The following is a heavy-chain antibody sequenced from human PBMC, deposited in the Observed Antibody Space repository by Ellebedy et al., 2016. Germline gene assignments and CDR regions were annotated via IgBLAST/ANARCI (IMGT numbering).Heavy chain of an antibody. D-gene: IGHD2-8*01. Sequence: ASVKVSXXASGYTFTSYYIHWVRQAPGQGLEWMGIINPSGGSTTYAQKFQGRVTMTRDTSTSTVYMELSSLRSEDTAVYYCARSPNLNGYYFDYWGQGTLVTVSS. J-gene: IGHJ4*02. CDR1: GYTFTSYY. CDR3: ARSPNLNGYYFDY. V-gene: IGHV1-46*01. CDR2: INPSGGST.